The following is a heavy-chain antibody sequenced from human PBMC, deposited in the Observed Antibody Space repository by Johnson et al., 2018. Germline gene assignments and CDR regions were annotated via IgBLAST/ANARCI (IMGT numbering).Heavy chain of an antibody. V-gene: IGHV4-30-4*01. J-gene: IGHJ3*02. CDR3: ARDPVRFALDI. CDR2: IYHTGTP. Sequence: QVQLQESGPGLVRPSETLSLTCTVSGGSISSGNFYWSWIRQTPGKGLEWIAYIYHTGTPYYNPSLRSRVIISVDTAKNQFSLKLFSVTAADTAIYYCARDPVRFALDIWGQGTMVTVSS. CDR1: GGSISSGNFY.